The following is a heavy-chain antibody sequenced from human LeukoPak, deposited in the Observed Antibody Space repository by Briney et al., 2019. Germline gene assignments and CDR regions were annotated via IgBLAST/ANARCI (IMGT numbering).Heavy chain of an antibody. CDR1: GYTFTSYG. CDR3: ARDRRFGEINWFDP. CDR2: ISAYNGNT. J-gene: IGHJ5*02. V-gene: IGHV1-18*01. D-gene: IGHD3-10*01. Sequence: GPVKVSCKASGYTFTSYGISWVRQAPGQGLEWMGWISAYNGNTNYAQKLQGRVTMTTDTSTSTAYMELRSLRSDDTAVYYCARDRRFGEINWFDPWGQGTLVTVSS.